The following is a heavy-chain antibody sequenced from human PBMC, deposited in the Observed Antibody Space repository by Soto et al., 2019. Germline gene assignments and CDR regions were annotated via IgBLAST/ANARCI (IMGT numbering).Heavy chain of an antibody. CDR3: ATNYYDSSGYYYEAERYYYYYYGMDV. CDR2: ISAYNGNT. D-gene: IGHD3-22*01. CDR1: GYTFTSYG. V-gene: IGHV1-18*01. Sequence: ASVKVSCKASGYTFTSYGISWVRQAPGQGLEWMGWISAYNGNTNYAQKLQGRVTMTTDTSTSTDYMELRSLRSDDSAVYYCATNYYDSSGYYYEAERYYYYYYGMDVWGQGTTVTVSS. J-gene: IGHJ6*02.